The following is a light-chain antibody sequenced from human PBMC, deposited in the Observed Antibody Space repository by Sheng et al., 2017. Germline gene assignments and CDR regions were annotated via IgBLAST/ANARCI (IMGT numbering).Light chain of an antibody. J-gene: IGKJ1*01. CDR3: QQRINWPWT. CDR1: QTVSSY. CDR2: DAS. V-gene: IGKV3-11*01. Sequence: EIVLTQSPATLSLSPGERATLSYRASQTVSSYLVWYRQKPGQAPRLLIYDASNRATGIPARFSGSGSGTDFTLTISSLEPEDFVVYYCQQRINWPWTFGQGTKVEIK.